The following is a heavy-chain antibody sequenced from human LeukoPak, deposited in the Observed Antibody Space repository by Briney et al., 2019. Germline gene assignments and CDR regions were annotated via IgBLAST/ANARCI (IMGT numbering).Heavy chain of an antibody. V-gene: IGHV3-30-3*01. D-gene: IGHD2-2*02. CDR3: ARGQGYCSSTSCYILDAFDI. Sequence: GGSLRLSCAASGFTFSSYAMHWVRQAPGKGLEWVAVISYDGSNKYYADSVKGRFTISRDNSKNTLYLQMNSLRAEDTAVYYCARGQGYCSSTSCYILDAFDIWGQGTMVTVSS. CDR1: GFTFSSYA. J-gene: IGHJ3*02. CDR2: ISYDGSNK.